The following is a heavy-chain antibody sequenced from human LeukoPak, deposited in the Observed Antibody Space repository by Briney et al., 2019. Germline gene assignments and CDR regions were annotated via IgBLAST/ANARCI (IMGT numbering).Heavy chain of an antibody. CDR2: INPNSGGT. CDR1: GYTFTGYY. J-gene: IGHJ6*03. D-gene: IGHD3-22*01. V-gene: IGHV1-2*02. CDR3: ARDLQFYDSNSYYPDYYYNYIDV. Sequence: ASVKVSCKASGYTFTGYYIHWVRQAPGQGLEWMGWINPNSGGTNYAENFQGRVTMTRDTSFSTAYMELSRLRSDDTAVYYCARDLQFYDSNSYYPDYYYNYIDVWGKGTTVTVSS.